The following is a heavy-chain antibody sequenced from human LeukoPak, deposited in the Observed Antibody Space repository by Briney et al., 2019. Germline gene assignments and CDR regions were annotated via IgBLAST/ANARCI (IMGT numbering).Heavy chain of an antibody. CDR3: ASSSYFDY. V-gene: IGHV3-23*01. D-gene: IGHD6-6*01. CDR2: ISGSGGGT. CDR1: GFTFSNYA. J-gene: IGHJ4*02. Sequence: GSLRLSCAASGFTFSNYAMSWVRQAPGKGLEWVSSISGSGGGTHYADSVKGRFSISRDNSKNTLYLQMNSLRGEDTAAYYCASSSYFDYWGQGTLVTVSS.